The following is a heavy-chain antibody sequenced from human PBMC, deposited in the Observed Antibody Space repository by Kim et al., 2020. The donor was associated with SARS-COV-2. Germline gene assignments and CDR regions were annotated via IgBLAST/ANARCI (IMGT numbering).Heavy chain of an antibody. V-gene: IGHV3-66*01. J-gene: IGHJ6*02. CDR1: GITVSSNY. CDR2: IYSGGST. CDR3: ARDAVNYGMYV. Sequence: GGSLRLSCAASGITVSSNYMSWVRQAPGKGLEWVSVIYSGGSTYYADSVKGRFTISRDNSNNTLYLQMNSVRAEDTAVYYCARDAVNYGMYVWRQGTTVTVSS.